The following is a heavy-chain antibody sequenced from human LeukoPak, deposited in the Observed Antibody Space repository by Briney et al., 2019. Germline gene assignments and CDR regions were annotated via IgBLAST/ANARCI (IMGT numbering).Heavy chain of an antibody. CDR3: AREGYYYGSGRNDAFDI. D-gene: IGHD3-10*01. CDR2: INTNTGNP. Sequence: ASVKVSCKASGYTFTSYAMNWVRQAPGQGLEWMGWINTNTGNPTYAQGFTGRFVFSLDTSVSTAYLQISSLKAEDTAVYYCAREGYYYGSGRNDAFDIWGQGTMVTVSS. CDR1: GYTFTSYA. J-gene: IGHJ3*02. V-gene: IGHV7-4-1*02.